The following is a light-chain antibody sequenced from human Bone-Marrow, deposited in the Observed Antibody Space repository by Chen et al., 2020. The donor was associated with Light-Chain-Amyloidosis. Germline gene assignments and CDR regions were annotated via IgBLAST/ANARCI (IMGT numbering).Light chain of an antibody. J-gene: IGLJ3*02. CDR3: QVYDSSSDHAWV. CDR2: DDN. V-gene: IGLV3-21*02. Sequence: VLSQAPSVSAAPGQTARITCGGQNIAAKSVHWYQQWPGQAPVLVLYDDNDRPSGSPGRFSGSNSGNTAALTISRVEAGDEADYYCQVYDSSSDHAWVFGGGTRLSVL. CDR1: NIAAKS.